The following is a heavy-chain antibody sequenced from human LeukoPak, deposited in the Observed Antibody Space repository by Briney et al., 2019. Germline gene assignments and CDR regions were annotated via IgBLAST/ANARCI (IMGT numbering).Heavy chain of an antibody. CDR2: IYYSGST. CDR1: GGSISSGDYY. V-gene: IGHV4-30-4*01. Sequence: PSQTLSLTCTVSGGSISSGDYYWSWIRQPPGKGLEWIGNIYYSGSTYYNPSLKSRVTISVDTSKNQFSLKLSSVTAADTAVYYCAREGYSSSWEYYYYYGMDVWGKGTTVTVSS. D-gene: IGHD6-13*01. J-gene: IGHJ6*04. CDR3: AREGYSSSWEYYYYYGMDV.